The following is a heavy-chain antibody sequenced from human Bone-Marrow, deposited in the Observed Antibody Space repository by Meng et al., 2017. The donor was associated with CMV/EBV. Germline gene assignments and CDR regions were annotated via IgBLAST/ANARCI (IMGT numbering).Heavy chain of an antibody. Sequence: SETLSLTCTVSGGSISSYYWSWIRQPPGKGLEWIGYIYYSGSTYYNPSLKSRVTISVDTSKNQFSLKLSSVTAADTAVYYCARDRPYNWNYVDVWGQGTTVTVSS. CDR1: GGSISSYY. V-gene: IGHV4-59*12. D-gene: IGHD1-7*01. CDR3: ARDRPYNWNYVDV. J-gene: IGHJ6*02. CDR2: IYYSGST.